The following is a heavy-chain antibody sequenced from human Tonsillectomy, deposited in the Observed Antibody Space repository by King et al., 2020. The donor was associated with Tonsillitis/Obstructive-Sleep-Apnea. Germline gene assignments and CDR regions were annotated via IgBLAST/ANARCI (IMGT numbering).Heavy chain of an antibody. J-gene: IGHJ3*02. Sequence: VQLQESGPGLVKPSETLSLTCTVSGGSISSYYWSWIRQPPGKGLEWIGYIYYSVSTHYNPSLKSRVTISVDTSKNQFSLKLSSVTAADTAVYYCAGIYIMITLGGVIPFFSDDAFDIWGQGTMVTVSS. CDR1: GGSISSYY. CDR3: AGIYIMITLGGVIPFFSDDAFDI. V-gene: IGHV4-59*01. CDR2: IYYSVST. D-gene: IGHD3-16*02.